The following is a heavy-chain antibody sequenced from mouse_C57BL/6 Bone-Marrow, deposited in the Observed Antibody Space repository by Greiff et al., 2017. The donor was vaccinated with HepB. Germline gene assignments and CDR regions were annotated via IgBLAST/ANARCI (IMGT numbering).Heavy chain of an antibody. D-gene: IGHD1-1*01. CDR2: INPNNGGT. J-gene: IGHJ2*01. Sequence: VQLKESGPELVKPGASVKIPCKASGYTFTDYNMDWVKQSHGKSLEWIGDINPNNGGTIYNQKFKGKATLTVDKSSSTAYMELRSLTSEDTAVYYCARSGGYYYGSKGDYWGQGTTLTVSS. CDR3: ARSGGYYYGSKGDY. CDR1: GYTFTDYN. V-gene: IGHV1-18*01.